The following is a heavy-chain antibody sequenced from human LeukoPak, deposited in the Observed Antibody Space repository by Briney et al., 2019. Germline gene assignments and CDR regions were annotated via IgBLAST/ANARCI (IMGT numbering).Heavy chain of an antibody. J-gene: IGHJ4*02. D-gene: IGHD3-10*01. CDR2: ISYDGSNK. CDR3: ASEYYGSGSPYDY. Sequence: GGSLRLSCAASGFTFSSYGMHWVRQAPGKGLEWVAVISYDGSNKYYADSVKGRFTISRDNSKNTLYLQMNSLRAEDTAVYYCASEYYGSGSPYDYWGQGTLVTVSS. CDR1: GFTFSSYG. V-gene: IGHV3-30*03.